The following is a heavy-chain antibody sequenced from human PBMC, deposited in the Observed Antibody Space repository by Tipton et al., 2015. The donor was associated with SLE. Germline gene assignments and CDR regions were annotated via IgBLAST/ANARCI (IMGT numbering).Heavy chain of an antibody. J-gene: IGHJ4*02. CDR1: GVSISSGSYF. V-gene: IGHV4-39*07. CDR2: IYNSGRSSYNPST. CDR3: ARDFQTIFGVVIIRYFDY. D-gene: IGHD3-3*01. Sequence: LRLFCTVSGVSISSGSYFWSWIRQHPGKGLEWIGFIYNSGRSSYNPSTYYNPSLKSRVSMSVDTSKNQFSLKLSSVTAADTAVYYCARDFQTIFGVVIIRYFDYWGQGTLVTVSS.